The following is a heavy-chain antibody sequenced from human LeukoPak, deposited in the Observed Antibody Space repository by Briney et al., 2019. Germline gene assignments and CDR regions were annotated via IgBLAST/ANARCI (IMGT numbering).Heavy chain of an antibody. V-gene: IGHV3-48*03. CDR2: ISILWITI. CDR1: GFTFSGYE. Sequence: GGCLRLSCAASGFTFSGYEMNWVRQAPGKGLEWVSYISILWITIYYADPVKGRFTISRDNAKNSLYLQMNSLRAEDTAVYYCARPNARITIFGVVIRHYYSMDVWGKGTTGTVSS. CDR3: ARPNARITIFGVVIRHYYSMDV. D-gene: IGHD3-3*01. J-gene: IGHJ6*03.